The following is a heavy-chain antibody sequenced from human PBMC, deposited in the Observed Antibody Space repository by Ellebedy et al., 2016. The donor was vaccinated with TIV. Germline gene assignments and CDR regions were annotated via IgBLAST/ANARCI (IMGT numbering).Heavy chain of an antibody. V-gene: IGHV3-7*01. CDR2: IRQEGDEI. Sequence: GESLKISCAASGFNFRSYWMTWVRQAPGKGLEWVAKIRQEGDEIYYVEFVKGRLTISRYNAKNSLFLQMNSLRVEDTAVYYCARRASYGDYAVQVNPWFDPWGQGTLVTVSS. CDR3: ARRASYGDYAVQVNPWFDP. J-gene: IGHJ5*02. CDR1: GFNFRSYW. D-gene: IGHD4-17*01.